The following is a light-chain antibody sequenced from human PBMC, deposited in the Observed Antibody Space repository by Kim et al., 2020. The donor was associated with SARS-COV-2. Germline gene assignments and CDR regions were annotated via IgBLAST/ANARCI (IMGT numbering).Light chain of an antibody. CDR1: ESIIIY. CDR2: NAR. J-gene: IGKJ5*01. Sequence: DIRLTQSPDSLSAAVGDNVTVTCRASESIIIYLSWYQKKPGKAPNLLIWNARSLKSGVPSRFSGSGYGTDFTLTIGSLQPDDVATYFCQQTSNTPITFGQGTRLEIK. V-gene: IGKV1-39*01. CDR3: QQTSNTPIT.